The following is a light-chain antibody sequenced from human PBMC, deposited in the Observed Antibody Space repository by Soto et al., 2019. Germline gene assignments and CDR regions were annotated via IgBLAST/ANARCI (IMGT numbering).Light chain of an antibody. V-gene: IGKV3-20*01. CDR1: QSVSSSY. CDR3: QQYASSPRT. J-gene: IGKJ1*01. CDR2: DAS. Sequence: EIVLTQSPGTLSLSPGERATLSCRASQSVSSSYLAWYHQKPGQAPRLLIYDASNRATGIPARFSGSGSGTDFTLTISRLEPEDFAVYYCQQYASSPRTFGQGTKVDIK.